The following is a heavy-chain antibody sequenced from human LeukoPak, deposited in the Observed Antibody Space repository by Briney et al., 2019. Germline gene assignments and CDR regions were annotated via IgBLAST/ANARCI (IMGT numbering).Heavy chain of an antibody. D-gene: IGHD3-22*01. CDR1: GDSISGYY. CDR3: ARGYYDSSGYSNPFDY. Sequence: PSETLSLTSTVSGDSISGYYWSWIRQTPGKGLEWIGYIHSSGNTNYDPSLKSRVTISVDTSKNQFSLRLTSGTAADTAVYCCARGYYDSSGYSNPFDYWGQGALVTVSS. V-gene: IGHV4-4*09. CDR2: IHSSGNT. J-gene: IGHJ4*02.